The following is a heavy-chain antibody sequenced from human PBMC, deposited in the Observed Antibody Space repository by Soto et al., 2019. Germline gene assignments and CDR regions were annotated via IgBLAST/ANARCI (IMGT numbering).Heavy chain of an antibody. V-gene: IGHV4-34*01. D-gene: IGHD3-3*01. Sequence: QVQLQQWGAGLLKPSETLSLTCAVYGGSFSGYYWSWIRQPPGKGLEWIGEINHSGSTNYNPSLKSRVTISVDTSKNQFSLKLSSVTAADTAVYYCVRGPEYDFWSGYLLSWGQGTLVTVSS. J-gene: IGHJ4*02. CDR1: GGSFSGYY. CDR2: INHSGST. CDR3: VRGPEYDFWSGYLLS.